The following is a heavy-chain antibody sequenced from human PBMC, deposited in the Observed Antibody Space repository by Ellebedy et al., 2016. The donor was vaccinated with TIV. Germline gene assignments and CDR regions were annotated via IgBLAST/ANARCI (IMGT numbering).Heavy chain of an antibody. J-gene: IGHJ4*02. V-gene: IGHV4-39*01. Sequence: SETLSLXXTVSGGSISSSSYYWGWIRQPPGKGLEWIGSIYYSGNTYYNPSLKSRVTISIDTSKNPFSLRLSSVTAADTAIYRCARRKVTIPRADAYFDYWGQGILVTVSS. CDR3: ARRKVTIPRADAYFDY. CDR1: GGSISSSSYY. CDR2: IYYSGNT. D-gene: IGHD3-3*01.